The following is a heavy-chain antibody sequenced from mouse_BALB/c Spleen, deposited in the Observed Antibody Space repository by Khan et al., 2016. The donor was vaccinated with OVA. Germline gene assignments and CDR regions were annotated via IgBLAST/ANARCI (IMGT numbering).Heavy chain of an antibody. CDR3: ARIYGSDVDY. CDR1: GYSFTGYF. V-gene: IGHV1-20*02. J-gene: IGHJ2*01. Sequence: VQLQQSGPELVKPGASVKISCKASGYSFTGYFMNWVMQSHGKSLEWIGRINPHIGETFYNPKFKGQATLTVDESSSTAHMELRSLASEDSAVYYWARIYGSDVDYWGQGTTLTVSS. D-gene: IGHD1-1*01. CDR2: INPHIGET.